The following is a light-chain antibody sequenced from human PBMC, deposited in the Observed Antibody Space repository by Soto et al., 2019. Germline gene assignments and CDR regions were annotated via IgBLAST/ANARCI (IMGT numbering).Light chain of an antibody. J-gene: IGLJ1*01. CDR1: SSDVGGYNR. Sequence: QSVLTQPASVSGSPGQSITISCTGTSSDVGGYNRVSWYQQHPGKAPKLMIYEVSNRPSGLSNRFSGSKSGNTASLTISGLQAEDEADYYCSSYTSSSSLVVFGTGTKLTVL. CDR3: SSYTSSSSLVV. CDR2: EVS. V-gene: IGLV2-14*01.